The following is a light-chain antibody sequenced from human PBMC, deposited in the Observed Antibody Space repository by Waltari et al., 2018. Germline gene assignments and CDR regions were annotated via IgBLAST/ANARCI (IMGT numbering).Light chain of an antibody. J-gene: IGKJ3*01. Sequence: ETVMTQSPATLSVSPGERVTFSCRASQSVGNKLAWYQQKPGQALRLLIYGASTRATGIPARFSGSGSGTEFTLTISSLQSEDFAVYYCQQSDNWPPLFTFGPGTKVDIK. CDR1: QSVGNK. CDR3: QQSDNWPPLFT. V-gene: IGKV3-15*01. CDR2: GAS.